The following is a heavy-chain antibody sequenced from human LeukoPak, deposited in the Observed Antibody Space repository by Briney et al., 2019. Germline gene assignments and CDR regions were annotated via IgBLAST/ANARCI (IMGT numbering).Heavy chain of an antibody. CDR2: ISESGGGT. CDR1: GFNFNAYG. Sequence: GGSLRLSCVGSGFNFNAYGMNWVRQAPGKGLEWVSSISESGGGTYYADSVKGRFTISRDNSKNTLYLQMHSLRAEDTAIYFCAHGLVIPNYWGQGTLVTVSS. CDR3: AHGLVIPNY. D-gene: IGHD3/OR15-3a*01. J-gene: IGHJ4*02. V-gene: IGHV3-23*01.